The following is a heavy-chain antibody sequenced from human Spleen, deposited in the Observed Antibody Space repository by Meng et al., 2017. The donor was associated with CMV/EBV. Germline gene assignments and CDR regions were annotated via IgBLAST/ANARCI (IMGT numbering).Heavy chain of an antibody. CDR1: GFSLSTSGMR. J-gene: IGHJ6*02. V-gene: IGHV2-70D*14. CDR2: IDWDDDK. CDR3: ARMITVRGYYYHGMDV. Sequence: SGSTLVKPTQTLTLTCTFSGFSLSTSGMRVSWIRQPPGKALEWLARIDWDDDKFYSTSLKTRLTISKDTSKNQVVLTMTNMDPVDTATYYCARMITVRGYYYHGMDVWGQGTTVTVSS. D-gene: IGHD4-11*01.